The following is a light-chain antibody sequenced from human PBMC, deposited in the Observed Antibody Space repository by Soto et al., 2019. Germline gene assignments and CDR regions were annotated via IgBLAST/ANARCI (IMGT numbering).Light chain of an antibody. CDR3: QQYNNWPPLWT. V-gene: IGKV3-20*01. CDR1: QSVSSNY. J-gene: IGKJ1*01. Sequence: EIVLTQSPGTLSLSPGERATLSCKASQSVSSNYLAWYQQKPGQAPRLLIYGASSRATGIPARFSGSGSGTDFTLTISRLEPEDFAVYYCQQYNNWPPLWTFGQGTKVDIK. CDR2: GAS.